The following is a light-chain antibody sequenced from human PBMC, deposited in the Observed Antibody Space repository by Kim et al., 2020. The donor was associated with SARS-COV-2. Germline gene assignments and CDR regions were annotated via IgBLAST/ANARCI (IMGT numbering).Light chain of an antibody. CDR1: QDVSSY. V-gene: IGKV3-11*01. J-gene: IGKJ4*01. CDR3: QQRSNWLT. Sequence: SLCPVKRATLSCRPSQDVSSYLAWYQQKPGQAPRLLIYDASNRATGIPARFSGSGSGTDFTLTISSLEPEDFAVYYCQQRSNWLTFGGGTKVDIK. CDR2: DAS.